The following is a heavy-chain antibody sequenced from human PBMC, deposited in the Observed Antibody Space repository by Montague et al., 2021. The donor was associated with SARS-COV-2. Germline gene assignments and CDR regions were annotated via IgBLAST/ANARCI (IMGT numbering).Heavy chain of an antibody. Sequence: SLRLSCAASGFTFSSYDMHWVRQATGKGLEWVSAIGTAGDTYYPGSVKGRFTISRENAKNSLYLQMNSLRAGDTAVYYCARAGYSSSWPLRLYWYSDLWGRGTLVTVSS. D-gene: IGHD6-13*01. CDR2: IGTAGDT. CDR1: GFTFSSYD. J-gene: IGHJ2*01. CDR3: ARAGYSSSWPLRLYWYSDL. V-gene: IGHV3-13*04.